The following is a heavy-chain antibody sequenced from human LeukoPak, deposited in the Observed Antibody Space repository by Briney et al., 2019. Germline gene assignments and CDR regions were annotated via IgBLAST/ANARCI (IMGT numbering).Heavy chain of an antibody. V-gene: IGHV3-74*01. Sequence: PGGSLRLSCAASGFTFSTYWMYWVRQAPGKGLVWVSRINGDGSSTTYADSVKGRFTISRDNAKNSLYLQMNSLRAEDTAVYYCARDLIVGPTNAFDPWGQGTLVTVSS. J-gene: IGHJ5*02. D-gene: IGHD1-26*01. CDR2: INGDGSST. CDR1: GFTFSTYW. CDR3: ARDLIVGPTNAFDP.